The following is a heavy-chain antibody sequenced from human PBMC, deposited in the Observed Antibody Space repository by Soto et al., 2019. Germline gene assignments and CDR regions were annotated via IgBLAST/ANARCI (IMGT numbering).Heavy chain of an antibody. Sequence: ASVKVSCKASGYTFTSYAMHWVRQAPGQRLEWMGWINAGNGNTKYSQKFQGRVTITRDTSASTAYMELSSLRSEDTAVYYCASGRFVGWYVRYFDYWGQGTLVTVSS. CDR1: GYTFTSYA. J-gene: IGHJ4*02. CDR3: ASGRFVGWYVRYFDY. CDR2: INAGNGNT. V-gene: IGHV1-3*01. D-gene: IGHD6-19*01.